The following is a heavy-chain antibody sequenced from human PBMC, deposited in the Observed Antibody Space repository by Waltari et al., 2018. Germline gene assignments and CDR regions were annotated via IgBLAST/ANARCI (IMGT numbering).Heavy chain of an antibody. V-gene: IGHV1-46*01. CDR2: INPSGGST. Sequence: QVQLVQSGAEVKKPGASVMVSCKASGYTFTSYYMHWVRQAPGQGLEWMGIINPSGGSTSYAQKFQGRVTMTRDTSTSTVYMELSSLRSEDTAVYYCARDHLEYSSSSVFDYWGQGTLVTVSS. J-gene: IGHJ4*02. CDR1: GYTFTSYY. CDR3: ARDHLEYSSSSVFDY. D-gene: IGHD6-6*01.